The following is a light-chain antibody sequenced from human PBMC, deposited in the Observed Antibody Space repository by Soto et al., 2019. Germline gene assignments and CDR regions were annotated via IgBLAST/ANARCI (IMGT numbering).Light chain of an antibody. V-gene: IGKV3-20*01. Sequence: EIVLTQSPGTLSLSPGERATLSCRARQSISSNYLAWYQQKPGQAPRLLIYGASSRATGIPDRFSGSGSGTDFTLTISRLEPEDSAIYYCQQYGSWTCGQGTKVEI. J-gene: IGKJ1*01. CDR1: QSISSNY. CDR3: QQYGSWT. CDR2: GAS.